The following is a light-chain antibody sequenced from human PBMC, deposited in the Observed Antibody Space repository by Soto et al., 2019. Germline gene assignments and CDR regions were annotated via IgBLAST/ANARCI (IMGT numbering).Light chain of an antibody. J-gene: IGKJ2*01. CDR2: RAS. CDR1: RAISDW. Sequence: DIPMTQSPSTLSASLGDRVTITCRASRAISDWLAWYKQRPGKAPKLLIYRASRLESGVPSRFSGSGSGTEFTLTISGLQPDDFATYYCQQYNTFSFTFGQGTKLEI. CDR3: QQYNTFSFT. V-gene: IGKV1-5*03.